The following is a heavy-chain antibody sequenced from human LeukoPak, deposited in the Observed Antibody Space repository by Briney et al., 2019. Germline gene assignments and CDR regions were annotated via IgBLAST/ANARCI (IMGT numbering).Heavy chain of an antibody. CDR3: ARERYYGRIYYYYMDV. CDR2: IIPIFGTA. Sequence: SVKVSCKASGGTFSSYAISWVRQAPGQGLEWMGGIIPIFGTANYAQKFQGRVTITADESTSTAYMELSSLRSEDTAVYYCARERYYGRIYYYYMDVWGKGTTVTISS. D-gene: IGHD3-10*01. J-gene: IGHJ6*03. V-gene: IGHV1-69*13. CDR1: GGTFSSYA.